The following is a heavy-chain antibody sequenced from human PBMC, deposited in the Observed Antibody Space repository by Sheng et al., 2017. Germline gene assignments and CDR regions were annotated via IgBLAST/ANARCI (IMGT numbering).Heavy chain of an antibody. J-gene: IGHJ4*02. CDR1: GFTFSNYA. CDR3: AEGRSSGRFPDIY. CDR2: LSGHGRTT. D-gene: IGHD1-26*01. Sequence: EVELLESGGGLVQPGGSLRLSCVASGFTFSNYAMTWVRQVPGKGLEWVSALSGHGRTTYYADSVRGRFTISRDNSKNTLFLQMNSLKAEDTAVYYCAEGRSSGRFPDIYWGQGALVTVSS. V-gene: IGHV3-23*01.